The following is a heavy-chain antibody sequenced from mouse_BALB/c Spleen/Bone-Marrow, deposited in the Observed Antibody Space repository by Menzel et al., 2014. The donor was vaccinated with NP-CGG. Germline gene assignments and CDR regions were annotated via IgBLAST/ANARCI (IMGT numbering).Heavy chain of an antibody. CDR3: AREGGYYYGSSPYFDV. D-gene: IGHD1-1*01. CDR2: INPYNGDT. J-gene: IGHJ1*01. CDR1: GYSFTCYF. Sequence: VQLKESGPALVKPGALVKISCKAFGYSFTCYFLNWVMQSHGKSLEWIGRINPYNGDTFYNQKFKGKATLTVDKSSSTAHMELRSLASEDSAVYYCAREGGYYYGSSPYFDVWGAGTTVTVSS. V-gene: IGHV1-20*02.